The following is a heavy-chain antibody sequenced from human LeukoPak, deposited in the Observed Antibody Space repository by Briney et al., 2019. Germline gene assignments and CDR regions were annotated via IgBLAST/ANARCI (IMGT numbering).Heavy chain of an antibody. CDR2: IYYSGST. V-gene: IGHV4-31*03. CDR1: GGSISSGGYY. J-gene: IGHJ4*02. Sequence: PSETLSLTCTVSGGSISSGGYYWSWIRQHPGKGLEWIGYIYYSGSTYYNPSLKSRVTISVDTSKNQFSLKLSSVTAADTAVYYXXXASGYYPPVFDYWGQGTLVTVSS. CDR3: XXASGYYPPVFDY. D-gene: IGHD3-22*01.